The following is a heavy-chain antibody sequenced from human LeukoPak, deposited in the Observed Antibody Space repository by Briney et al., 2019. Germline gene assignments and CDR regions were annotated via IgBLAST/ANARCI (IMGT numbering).Heavy chain of an antibody. Sequence: GGSLRLSCTASGFTFCDYAMSWLGQAPGKGREWVGFIRSKAYGETADYAASVKGRFTISRDDSKAIAYLQMNSLKTEDTAVYHCTRDRGAYNLYDYWGQGNLVTVSS. J-gene: IGHJ4*02. D-gene: IGHD1-1*01. V-gene: IGHV3-49*03. CDR1: GFTFCDYA. CDR3: TRDRGAYNLYDY. CDR2: IRSKAYGETA.